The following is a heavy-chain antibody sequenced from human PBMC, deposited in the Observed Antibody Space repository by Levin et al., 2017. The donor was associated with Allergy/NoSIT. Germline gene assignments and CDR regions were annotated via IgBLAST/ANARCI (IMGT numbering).Heavy chain of an antibody. CDR3: ARVQYSGNYQRRYFDL. J-gene: IGHJ2*01. Sequence: PSETLSLICAVSGGSIGSYYWSWIRQPPGKGLEWIGFIYYSGSTNYNPSLKSRVTISVDTSKNQFSLKLNSVTAADTAVYYCARVQYSGNYQRRYFDLWGRGTLVTVSS. V-gene: IGHV4-59*01. CDR2: IYYSGST. CDR1: GGSIGSYY. D-gene: IGHD1-26*01.